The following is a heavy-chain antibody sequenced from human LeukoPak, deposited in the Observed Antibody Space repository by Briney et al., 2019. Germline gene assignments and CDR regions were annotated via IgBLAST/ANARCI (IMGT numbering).Heavy chain of an antibody. Sequence: QSGGSLRLSCAASGFTFSSYEMNWVRQAPGKGLEWVSYISSSGSTIYYADSVKGRFTISRDNAKNSLYLQMNSLRAEDTAVYYCARDEITMVRGVNSYYYMDVWGEGTTVTASS. CDR2: ISSSGSTI. CDR3: ARDEITMVRGVNSYYYMDV. D-gene: IGHD3-10*01. J-gene: IGHJ6*03. CDR1: GFTFSSYE. V-gene: IGHV3-48*03.